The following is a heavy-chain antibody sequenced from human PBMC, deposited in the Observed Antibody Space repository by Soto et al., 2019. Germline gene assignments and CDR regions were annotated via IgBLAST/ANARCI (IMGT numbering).Heavy chain of an antibody. CDR2: ILGGGDGV. J-gene: IGHJ4*02. V-gene: IGHV3-23*04. CDR3: AKDRQPDGVWPFDH. CDR1: GFAFSTYT. D-gene: IGHD2-8*01. Sequence: EVQLVESGGGLVQPGGSLTLSCVASGFAFSTYTMSWVRQAPGQGLEWVSGILGGGDGVFYADSVKGRFTISRDQARHTLYLQMNSLRNDDTAIYYCAKDRQPDGVWPFDHWGRGTLVIVSS.